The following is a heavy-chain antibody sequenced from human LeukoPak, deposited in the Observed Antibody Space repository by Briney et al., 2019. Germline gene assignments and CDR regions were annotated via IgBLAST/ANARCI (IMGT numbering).Heavy chain of an antibody. D-gene: IGHD2/OR15-2a*01. CDR2: IKSKTNGGTT. V-gene: IGHV3-15*01. CDR1: GFTFSSAW. Sequence: KSGGSLRLSCAASGFTFSSAWMSWVRQAPGKGLEWVGRIKSKTNGGTTDYAAPVKGRFTISRDDSKNMLFLQMNTLKTEDTAVYYCTSDDPVNRSWGKGTLVTVSS. CDR3: TSDDPVNRS. J-gene: IGHJ4*02.